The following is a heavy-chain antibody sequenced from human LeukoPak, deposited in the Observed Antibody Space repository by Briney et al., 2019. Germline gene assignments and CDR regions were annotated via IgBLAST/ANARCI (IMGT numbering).Heavy chain of an antibody. CDR2: ISYSGNT. D-gene: IGHD3-3*01. Sequence: SETLSLTCTVSGGSISSYYWSWIRQPPGKGLEWIGYISYSGNTNYNPSLKSRVTISVDTSKNQFSLKLSSVTAADTAVYYCARVENFWSGPRGYYYYMDVWGKGTTVTVSS. J-gene: IGHJ6*03. CDR1: GGSISSYY. CDR3: ARVENFWSGPRGYYYYMDV. V-gene: IGHV4-59*08.